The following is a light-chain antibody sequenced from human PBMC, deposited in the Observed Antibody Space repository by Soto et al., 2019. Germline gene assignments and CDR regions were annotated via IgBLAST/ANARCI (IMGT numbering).Light chain of an antibody. CDR3: SSYTSSSTLV. CDR2: EVS. Sequence: QSALTQPASVSGSPGQSITISCTGTSSDVGGYNYVSWYQRHPGKAPKLMIDEVSDRPSGVSNRFSGSKSGNTASLTISGLQAEDEADYYCSSYTSSSTLVFGTGTKVTVL. CDR1: SSDVGGYNY. V-gene: IGLV2-14*01. J-gene: IGLJ1*01.